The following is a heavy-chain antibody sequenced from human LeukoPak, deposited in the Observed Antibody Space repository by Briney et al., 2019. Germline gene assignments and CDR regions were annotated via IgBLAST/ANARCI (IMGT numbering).Heavy chain of an antibody. CDR3: ARGSNPYYYDSSGYYYY. V-gene: IGHV1-46*01. D-gene: IGHD3-22*01. CDR2: INPSGGST. CDR1: GYTFTSYY. J-gene: IGHJ4*02. Sequence: ASVKVSCKASGYTFTSYYKHWVRQAPGQGLEWMGIINPSGGSTSYAQKFQGRVTMTRDTSTSTVYMELSSLRSEDTAAYYCARGSNPYYYDSSGYYYYWGQGTLVTVSS.